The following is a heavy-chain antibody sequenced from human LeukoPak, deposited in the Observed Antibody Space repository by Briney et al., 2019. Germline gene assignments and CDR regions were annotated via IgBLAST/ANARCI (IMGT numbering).Heavy chain of an antibody. D-gene: IGHD2-2*01. CDR2: ISYDGGNK. CDR1: GFTFSSYG. V-gene: IGHV3-30*03. J-gene: IGHJ4*02. Sequence: GGSLRLSCAASGFTFSSYGMHWVRQAPGKGLEWVAVISYDGGNKYYADSVKGRFTISRDNAKNSLYLQMNSLRAEDTAVYYCARAQYCSSTSCPYYFDYWGQGTLVTVSS. CDR3: ARAQYCSSTSCPYYFDY.